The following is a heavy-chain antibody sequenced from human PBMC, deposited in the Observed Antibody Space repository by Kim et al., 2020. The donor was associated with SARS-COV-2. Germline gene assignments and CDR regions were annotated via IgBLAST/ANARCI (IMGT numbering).Heavy chain of an antibody. CDR3: ARDGIAVDLGYFDY. CDR1: GFTFSSYA. J-gene: IGHJ4*02. Sequence: GGSLRLSCAASGFTFSSYAMSWVRQAPGKGLEWVSAISGSGGSTYYADSVKGRFTISRDNSKNTLYLQMNSLRAEDTAVYYCARDGIAVDLGYFDYWGQGTLVTVSS. CDR2: ISGSGGST. V-gene: IGHV3-23*01. D-gene: IGHD6-19*01.